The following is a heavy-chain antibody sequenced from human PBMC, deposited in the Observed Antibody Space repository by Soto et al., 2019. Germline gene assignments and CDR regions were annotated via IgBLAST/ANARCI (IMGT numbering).Heavy chain of an antibody. CDR1: GFIFGRFG. CDR3: ARDTESGFGDSVPEGFDY. J-gene: IGHJ4*02. CDR2: IWNDGSNK. D-gene: IGHD2-21*02. V-gene: IGHV3-33*01. Sequence: QVQLVESGGGVVQPGRSLKLSCAASGFIFGRFGMHWVRQPPGKGLEWVAVIWNDGSNKLYAYSVQGRFTISRDNSKNTLYLEMESLRADHTAVYYCARDTESGFGDSVPEGFDYWGQGTLVTVSS.